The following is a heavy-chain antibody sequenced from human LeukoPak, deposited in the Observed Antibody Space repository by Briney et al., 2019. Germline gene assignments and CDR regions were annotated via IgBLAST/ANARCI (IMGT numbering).Heavy chain of an antibody. D-gene: IGHD4-17*01. CDR3: ARDRVTSVTTSYGMDV. CDR2: ISYDGSNK. J-gene: IGHJ6*02. V-gene: IGHV3-30-3*01. Sequence: PGGSLRLSCAASGLTFSSYAMHWVRQAPGKGLEWVAVISYDGSNKYYADSVKGRFTISRDNAKNSLYLQMSSLRDEDTAVYYCARDRVTSVTTSYGMDVWGQGTTVTVSS. CDR1: GLTFSSYA.